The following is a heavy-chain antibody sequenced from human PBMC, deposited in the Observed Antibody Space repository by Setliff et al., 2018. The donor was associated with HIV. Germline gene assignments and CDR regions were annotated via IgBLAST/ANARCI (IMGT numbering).Heavy chain of an antibody. CDR2: ISSSGSTI. J-gene: IGHJ3*02. CDR3: ARDLWYYYDSSGYAPDAFDI. Sequence: GGSLRLSCAASGFTFSDYYMSWIRQAPGKGLEWVSYISSSGSTIYYADPVKGRFTISRDNAKNSLYLQMNSLRAEDTAVYYCARDLWYYYDSSGYAPDAFDIWGQGTMVTVSS. V-gene: IGHV3-11*04. D-gene: IGHD3-22*01. CDR1: GFTFSDYY.